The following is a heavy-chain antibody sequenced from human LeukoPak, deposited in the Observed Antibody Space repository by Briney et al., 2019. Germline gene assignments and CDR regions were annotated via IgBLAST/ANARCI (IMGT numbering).Heavy chain of an antibody. J-gene: IGHJ4*02. V-gene: IGHV1-69*04. CDR2: IIPILGIA. CDR1: GGTFSSYA. CDR3: AREMAYYYDSSGYPN. Sequence: ASGKVSCKASGGTFSSYAISRVRQAPGQGLEWMGRIIPILGIANYAQKFQGRVTITADKSTSTAYMELSSLRSVDTAVYYCAREMAYYYDSSGYPNWGQGTLVTVSS. D-gene: IGHD3-22*01.